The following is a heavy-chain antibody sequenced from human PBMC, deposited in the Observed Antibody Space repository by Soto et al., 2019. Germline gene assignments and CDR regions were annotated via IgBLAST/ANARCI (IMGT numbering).Heavy chain of an antibody. J-gene: IGHJ4*02. D-gene: IGHD3-10*01. CDR2: ISYDGSNK. CDR3: AKEDVLVRGELTN. V-gene: IGHV3-30*18. CDR1: RFTFSSYG. Sequence: QLQLVESGGGVVQPGRSLRLSCAASRFTFSSYGMHWVRQAPGKGLEWVAVISYDGSNKYYADSVKGRFTISRDNSKNTLYMQMNGLRAEATAVYYCAKEDVLVRGELTNLGQGTLVTVSS.